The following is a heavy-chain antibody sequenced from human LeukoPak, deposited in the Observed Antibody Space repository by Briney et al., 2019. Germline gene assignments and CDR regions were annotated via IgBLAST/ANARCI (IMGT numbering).Heavy chain of an antibody. Sequence: SETLSLTCTVSGGSISSGGYYWSWIRQHPGKGLEWIGYIYYSGSAYYNPSLKSRVTISVDTSKNQFSLKLSSVTAADTAVYYCARDKVTTSDYYYGMDVWGQGTTVTVSS. V-gene: IGHV4-31*03. J-gene: IGHJ6*02. CDR3: ARDKVTTSDYYYGMDV. CDR2: IYYSGSA. D-gene: IGHD4-17*01. CDR1: GGSISSGGYY.